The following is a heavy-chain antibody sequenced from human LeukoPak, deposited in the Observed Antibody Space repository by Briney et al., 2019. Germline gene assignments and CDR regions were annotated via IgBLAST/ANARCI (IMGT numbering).Heavy chain of an antibody. CDR3: ARGGRLSSGYYYLGFDP. J-gene: IGHJ5*02. CDR2: INAGNGNT. D-gene: IGHD3-22*01. Sequence: ASVKVSCKASGYTFTSYTMHWVRQAPGQWLEWMGWINAGNGNTKYSQKFQVRVTITRDTSASTAYMELSSLRSEDTAVYYCARGGRLSSGYYYLGFDPWGQGTLVTVSS. V-gene: IGHV1-3*01. CDR1: GYTFTSYT.